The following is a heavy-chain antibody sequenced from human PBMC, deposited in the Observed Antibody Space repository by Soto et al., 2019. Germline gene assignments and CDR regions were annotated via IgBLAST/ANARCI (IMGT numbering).Heavy chain of an antibody. J-gene: IGHJ4*01. V-gene: IGHV4-59*01. Sequence: KASETLSLTCTVSGGSITSYYWSWIRQPPGKGLEWIGYIHNSGSTSYNPSLQSRVTISADVSKNQFSLDLRSVTAADTVVYYCARRWSGTDYWGHGTLVTVSS. CDR1: GGSITSYY. CDR3: ARRWSGTDY. D-gene: IGHD3-10*01. CDR2: IHNSGST.